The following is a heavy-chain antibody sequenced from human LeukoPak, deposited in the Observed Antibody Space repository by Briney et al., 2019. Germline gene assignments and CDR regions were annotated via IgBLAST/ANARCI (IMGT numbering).Heavy chain of an antibody. Sequence: ASVKVSCKVSGYTLTELSMHCVRQAPGKGLEWMGGFDPEDGGTIYAQKFQGRVTMTEDTSTDTAYMELSSLRSEDTAVYYCATGGDCSSTTCGTYYYYAMDVWGQGTTVTVSS. D-gene: IGHD2-2*01. J-gene: IGHJ6*02. V-gene: IGHV1-24*01. CDR3: ATGGDCSSTTCGTYYYYAMDV. CDR1: GYTLTELS. CDR2: FDPEDGGT.